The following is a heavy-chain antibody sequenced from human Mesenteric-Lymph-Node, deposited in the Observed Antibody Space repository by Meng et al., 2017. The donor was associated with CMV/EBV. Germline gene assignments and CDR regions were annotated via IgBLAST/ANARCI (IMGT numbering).Heavy chain of an antibody. CDR1: GFTFSRFE. Sequence: GESLKISCAASGFTFSRFEMNWVRQAPGKGLEWVSYISSSGTNIYYTDSVKGRFTISRDNAKNSLYLQMNSLRAEDTAVYYCARYSSSWSKNYYYYYGMDVWGQGTTVTVSS. V-gene: IGHV3-48*03. CDR2: ISSSGTNI. J-gene: IGHJ6*02. CDR3: ARYSSSWSKNYYYYYGMDV. D-gene: IGHD6-13*01.